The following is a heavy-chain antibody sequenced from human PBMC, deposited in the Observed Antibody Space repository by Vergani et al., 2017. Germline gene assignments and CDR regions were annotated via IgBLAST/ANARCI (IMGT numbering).Heavy chain of an antibody. CDR3: ARSYWSATRCYSSIAFDR. D-gene: IGHD2-2*01. CDR1: GASISSGDYY. CDR2: IYDTGST. J-gene: IGHJ3*01. V-gene: IGHV4-30-4*01. Sequence: QVQLQESGPGLVRPSQTLSLTCTVSGASISSGDYYWTWIRQPPGKGLEWIGYIYDTGSTYYNPSLESRIFISIDTSGNQFSLNLSSVPAADTAVYYCARSYWSATRCYSSIAFDRWGQGTHVTISS.